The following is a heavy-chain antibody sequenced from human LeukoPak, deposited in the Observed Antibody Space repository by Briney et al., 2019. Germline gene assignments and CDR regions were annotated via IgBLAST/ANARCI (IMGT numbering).Heavy chain of an antibody. D-gene: IGHD1-1*01. CDR1: GGSISSYY. V-gene: IGHV4-59*12. Sequence: SETLSLTCTVSGGSISSYYWSWVRQPPGKGLEWIGYIYYSGSTNYNPSLKSRVTISVDTSKNQFSLKLSSVTAADTAVYYCARDKGNWNDEFYFDYWGQGTLVTVSS. CDR3: ARDKGNWNDEFYFDY. CDR2: IYYSGST. J-gene: IGHJ4*02.